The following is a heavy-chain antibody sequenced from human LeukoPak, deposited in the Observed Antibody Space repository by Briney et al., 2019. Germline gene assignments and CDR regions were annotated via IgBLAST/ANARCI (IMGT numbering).Heavy chain of an antibody. V-gene: IGHV3-30-3*01. CDR2: ISYVGTNK. Sequence: GGSLRLSCAASGFTFNTYPMHWVRQAPGKGLEWVALISYVGTNKYYADSVKGRFSISRDNSKNTLYLQMNSLRTEDTAVYYCARVPLHFDYWGQGTLVTVSS. J-gene: IGHJ4*02. CDR3: ARVPLHFDY. CDR1: GFTFNTYP.